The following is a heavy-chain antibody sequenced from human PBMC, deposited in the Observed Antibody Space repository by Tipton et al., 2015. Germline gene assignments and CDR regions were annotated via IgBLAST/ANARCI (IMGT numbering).Heavy chain of an antibody. Sequence: SLRLSCVGSGFTFRNYAMGWVRQAPGKGLEYVSAITSNGYNTYYADSVKGRFSISRDNSKNTLYLQMSSLRAEDTAVYYCVKDGYYYDSGGYSPLDYWGQGTLVTVSS. CDR2: ITSNGYNT. CDR1: GFTFRNYA. CDR3: VKDGYYYDSGGYSPLDY. V-gene: IGHV3-64D*08. D-gene: IGHD3-22*01. J-gene: IGHJ4*02.